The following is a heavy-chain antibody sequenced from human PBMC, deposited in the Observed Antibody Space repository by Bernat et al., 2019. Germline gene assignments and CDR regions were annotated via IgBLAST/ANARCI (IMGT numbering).Heavy chain of an antibody. V-gene: IGHV3-43*02. CDR1: GFTFDDYA. CDR2: ISGDGGST. Sequence: EVQLVESGGGVAQPGGSLRLSCAASGFTFDDYAMHWVRQAPGKGLEWVSLISGDGGSTYYADSVKGRFTISRDNSKNSLYLQMNSLRTEDTALYYCAKEYSSGWGDWYFDLWGRGTLVTVSS. J-gene: IGHJ2*01. D-gene: IGHD6-19*01. CDR3: AKEYSSGWGDWYFDL.